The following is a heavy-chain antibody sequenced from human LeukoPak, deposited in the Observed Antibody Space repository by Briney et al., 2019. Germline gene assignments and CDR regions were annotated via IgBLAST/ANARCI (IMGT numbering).Heavy chain of an antibody. D-gene: IGHD3-3*01. CDR3: ARGTTCYDFWSGYSDGMDV. CDR1: GYSFTSYW. CDR2: IDPSDSYT. Sequence: GESLKISCKGSGYSFTSYWISWVRQMPGKGLEWMGRIDPSDSYTNYSPSFQGHVTISADKSISTAYLQWSSLKASDTAMYYCARGTTCYDFWSGYSDGMDVWGQGTTVTVSS. V-gene: IGHV5-10-1*01. J-gene: IGHJ6*02.